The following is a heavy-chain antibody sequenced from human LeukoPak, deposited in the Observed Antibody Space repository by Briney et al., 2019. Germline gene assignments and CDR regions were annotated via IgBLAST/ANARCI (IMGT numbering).Heavy chain of an antibody. J-gene: IGHJ4*02. Sequence: SETLSLTCAVYGGSFSGYYWSWIRQPPGKGLEWIGSIYYSGSTYFNPSLKSRVTISVDTSKNQFSLKLSSVTAADTAVYYCAREMSSGVSPGRVDYWGQGTLVTVSS. CDR2: IYYSGST. CDR1: GGSFSGYY. V-gene: IGHV4-34*01. CDR3: AREMSSGVSPGRVDY. D-gene: IGHD1-26*01.